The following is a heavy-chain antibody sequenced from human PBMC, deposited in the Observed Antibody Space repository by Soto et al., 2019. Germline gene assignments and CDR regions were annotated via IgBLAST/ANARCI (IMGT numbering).Heavy chain of an antibody. CDR3: ARGWVGDGHFDY. D-gene: IGHD3-16*01. V-gene: IGHV4-30-2*01. CDR2: IYHSGST. J-gene: IGHJ4*02. CDR1: GGSISSGGYS. Sequence: KTSETLSLTCAVSGGSISSGGYSWSWIRQPPGKGLEWIGYIYHSGSTYYNPSLKSRVTISVDRSKNQFSLKLSSVTAADTAVYYCARGWVGDGHFDYWGQGTLVTVSS.